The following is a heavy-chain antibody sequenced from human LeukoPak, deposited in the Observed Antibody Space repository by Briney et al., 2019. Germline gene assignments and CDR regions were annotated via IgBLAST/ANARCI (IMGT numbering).Heavy chain of an antibody. V-gene: IGHV1-2*02. CDR2: INPNSGGT. CDR1: GYTFTGYY. CDR3: ARVERYYYGMDV. Sequence: ASVKVSCKASGYTFTGYYMHWVRQAPGQGLEWMGWINPNSGGTNYAQKLQGRVTMTTDTSTSTAYMELRSLRSDDTAVYYCARVERYYYGMDVWGQGTTVTVSS. D-gene: IGHD5-24*01. J-gene: IGHJ6*02.